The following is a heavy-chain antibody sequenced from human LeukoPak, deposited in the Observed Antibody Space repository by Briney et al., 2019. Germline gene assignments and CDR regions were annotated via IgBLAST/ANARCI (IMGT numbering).Heavy chain of an antibody. V-gene: IGHV3-43D*03. J-gene: IGHJ6*03. CDR3: AKDRAARGRGNYFYTDV. CDR2: ITWDGGST. D-gene: IGHD2/OR15-2a*01. Sequence: PGGSLRLSCAASGFTFDDYAMHWVRQASGKGLEWVSHITWDGGSTHYADSVEGRFTISRDNRENSLYLQMNSLRPEDTALYYCAKDRAARGRGNYFYTDVWGKGTTVTVSS. CDR1: GFTFDDYA.